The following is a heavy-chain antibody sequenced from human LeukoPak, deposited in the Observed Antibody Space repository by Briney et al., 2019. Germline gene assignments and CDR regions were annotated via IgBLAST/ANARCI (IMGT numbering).Heavy chain of an antibody. CDR3: AWTYGSVPFDY. J-gene: IGHJ4*02. CDR2: ISSSSSYI. Sequence: GGSLRLSCAASGFTFSRYSMNWVRQAPGKGLEWVSSISSSSSYIYYADSVKGRFTISRDNAKNSPYLQMNSLRAEDTAVYYCAWTYGSVPFDYWGQGTLVTVSS. V-gene: IGHV3-21*01. D-gene: IGHD3-10*01. CDR1: GFTFSRYS.